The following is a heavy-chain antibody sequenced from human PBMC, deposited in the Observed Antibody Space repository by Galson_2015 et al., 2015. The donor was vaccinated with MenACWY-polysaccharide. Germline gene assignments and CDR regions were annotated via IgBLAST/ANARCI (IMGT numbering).Heavy chain of an antibody. J-gene: IGHJ6*02. V-gene: IGHV3-7*01. CDR3: ARGHYGMDV. CDR1: GFTFSGYW. Sequence: SLRLSCAASGFTFSGYWMTWVRQAPGKGLEWVANIKKDGSEKYYVESVKGRFTISRDNAKNSLYLQMHSLRSEDTAVYSCARGHYGMDVWGQGTTVTVSS. CDR2: IKKDGSEK.